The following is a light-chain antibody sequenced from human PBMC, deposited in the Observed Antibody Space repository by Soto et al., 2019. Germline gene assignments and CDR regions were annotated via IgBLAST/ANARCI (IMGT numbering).Light chain of an antibody. CDR2: AAS. CDR1: QSISSY. CDR3: QQSYSTPIT. J-gene: IGKJ3*01. Sequence: DIQMTQSPSSLSASVGDRVTITCRASQSISSYLNWYQHKPGKAPKLLIYAASSLQSGVPSRFSGSGSGTDFTLTISSLQPEDFATYYCQQSYSTPITFGPGTKVDIK. V-gene: IGKV1-39*01.